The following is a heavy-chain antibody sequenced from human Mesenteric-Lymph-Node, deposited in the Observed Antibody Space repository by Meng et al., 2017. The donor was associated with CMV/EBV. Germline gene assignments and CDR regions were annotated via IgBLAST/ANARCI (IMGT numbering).Heavy chain of an antibody. D-gene: IGHD2/OR15-2a*01. CDR1: GGFISGNSYY. CDR3: ARNITAGYFDY. J-gene: IGHJ4*02. CDR2: VYYSGST. V-gene: IGHV4-39*01. Sequence: CTVSGGFISGNSYYWAWIRQPPGKGLEWIGSVYYSGSTVYGPSLKSRVTISVDTFRNQFSLRLDSVTAADTAVYYCARNITAGYFDYWGPGTLVTVSS.